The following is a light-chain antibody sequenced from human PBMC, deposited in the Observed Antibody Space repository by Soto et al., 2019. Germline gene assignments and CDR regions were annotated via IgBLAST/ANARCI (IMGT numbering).Light chain of an antibody. Sequence: QSALTQPASVSGSPGQSITISCTGTSSDIGAYNFVSWYQRNPGKAPKLMLYDVNIRPSGVSNRFSGSKSGNTASLTISGLQAEDEADYYCTSWTTSTTMIFGGGTKLTVL. CDR1: SSDIGAYNF. J-gene: IGLJ2*01. CDR2: DVN. V-gene: IGLV2-14*03. CDR3: TSWTTSTTMI.